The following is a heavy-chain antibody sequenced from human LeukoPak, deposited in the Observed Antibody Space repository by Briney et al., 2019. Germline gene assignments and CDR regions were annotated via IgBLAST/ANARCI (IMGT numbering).Heavy chain of an antibody. D-gene: IGHD6-19*01. CDR3: ARDPIGSGWYYFDY. J-gene: IGHJ4*01. CDR2: ISESSTYI. CDR1: GFTFSTYS. Sequence: KSGGSLRLSCAASGFTFSTYSMNWVRQAPGKGLEWVASISESSTYIYSADSIKGRFIISRDNAKNSLYLQMNSLRVEDTAVYYCARDPIGSGWYYFDYWGHGTLVTVSS. V-gene: IGHV3-21*01.